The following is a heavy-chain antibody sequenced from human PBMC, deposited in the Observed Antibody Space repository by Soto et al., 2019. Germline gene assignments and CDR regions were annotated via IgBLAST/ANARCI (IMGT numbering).Heavy chain of an antibody. D-gene: IGHD1-1*01. Sequence: GGSLRLSCAASGFTFSNYAMHWVRQAPGKGLEWVALTSYDGNNEYYTDSVKGRFTISRDNSKNTLFLQMNSPRPEDTAVYYCAKDKGVFNWATSYFDYWGQGALVTISS. V-gene: IGHV3-30*18. CDR3: AKDKGVFNWATSYFDY. CDR1: GFTFSNYA. CDR2: TSYDGNNE. J-gene: IGHJ4*02.